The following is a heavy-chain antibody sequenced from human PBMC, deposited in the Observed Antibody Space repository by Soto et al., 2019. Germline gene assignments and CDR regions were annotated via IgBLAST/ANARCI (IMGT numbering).Heavy chain of an antibody. V-gene: IGHV4-34*01. D-gene: IGHD4-17*01. Sequence: QVQLQQWGAGLLKPSETLSLTCAVYGGSFSGYYWSWIRQPPGKGLEWIGEINHSGSTNYNPSLMCRVTISVDTSKHQFSLKLSSVTAADTAVYYCARGGGEDYGDYLHWFDPWGQGTLVTVSS. CDR1: GGSFSGYY. CDR3: ARGGGEDYGDYLHWFDP. CDR2: INHSGST. J-gene: IGHJ5*02.